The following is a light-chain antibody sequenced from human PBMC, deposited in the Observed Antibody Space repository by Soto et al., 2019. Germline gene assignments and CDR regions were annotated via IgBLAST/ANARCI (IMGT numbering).Light chain of an antibody. CDR1: SSNIGSNT. CDR3: AAWDDSLNGLVV. V-gene: IGLV1-44*01. Sequence: QSVLTQPPSASGTPGQRVTISCSGSSSNIGSNTVNWYQQLPGPAPKLLINSNNHRPSGVPDRFSGSKSGTSASLAISGLQSEDEAEYYCAAWDDSLNGLVVFGGGTKLTVL. J-gene: IGLJ2*01. CDR2: SNN.